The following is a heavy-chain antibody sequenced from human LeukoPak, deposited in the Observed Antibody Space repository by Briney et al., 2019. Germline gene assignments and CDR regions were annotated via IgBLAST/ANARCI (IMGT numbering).Heavy chain of an antibody. CDR1: GFTFSSYS. CDR3: ARDKDYGFDY. D-gene: IGHD4-17*01. V-gene: IGHV3-48*01. J-gene: IGHJ4*02. Sequence: GGSLRLSCAASGFTFSSYSMNWVRQAPGKGLEWVSYIDWSSSSINYADSVKGRFTISRDNAKNSLYLEMSSLRVEDTAVYYCARDKDYGFDYWGQGILVTVSS. CDR2: IDWSSSSI.